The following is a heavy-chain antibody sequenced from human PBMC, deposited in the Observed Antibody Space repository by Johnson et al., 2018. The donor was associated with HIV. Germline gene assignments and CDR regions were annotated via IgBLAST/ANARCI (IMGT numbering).Heavy chain of an antibody. V-gene: IGHV3-74*01. J-gene: IGHJ3*02. Sequence: VQLVESGGGLVQPGGSLRLSCAASGFTFSSYWMHWVRQAPGKGLVWVSRINSDGSSTSYADSVKGRFTISRDNAKNTLYRQMNSLRAEDTAVYYCARDWRAYCGGDCYSNAFDIWGQGTMVTVSS. CDR3: ARDWRAYCGGDCYSNAFDI. D-gene: IGHD2-21*02. CDR1: GFTFSSYW. CDR2: INSDGSST.